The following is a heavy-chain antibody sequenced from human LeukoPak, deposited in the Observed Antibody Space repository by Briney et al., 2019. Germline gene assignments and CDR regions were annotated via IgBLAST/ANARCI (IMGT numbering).Heavy chain of an antibody. CDR2: INPNSGGT. Sequence: ASVKVSCKASGYTFTGYYMHWVRQAPGQGLEWMGWINPNSGGTNYAQKFQGRVTMTRDTSISTAYMELSRLRSEDTAVYYCARERSIAAAGTDAFDIWGQGTMVTVSS. J-gene: IGHJ3*02. V-gene: IGHV1-2*02. CDR3: ARERSIAAAGTDAFDI. CDR1: GYTFTGYY. D-gene: IGHD6-13*01.